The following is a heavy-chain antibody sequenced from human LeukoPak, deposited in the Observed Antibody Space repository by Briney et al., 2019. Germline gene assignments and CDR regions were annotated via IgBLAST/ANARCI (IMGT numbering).Heavy chain of an antibody. V-gene: IGHV1-18*01. D-gene: IGHD2-15*01. CDR3: ARVVVVVVAAKQTYYFDY. J-gene: IGHJ4*02. CDR2: ISAYNGNT. Sequence: ASVKVSCKASGYTFTSYGISWVRQAPGQGLEWMGWISAYNGNTNYAQKLQGRVTMTTDTSTSTAYMELRSLRSDDTAVYYCARVVVVVVAAKQTYYFDYWGQGTLVTVSP. CDR1: GYTFTSYG.